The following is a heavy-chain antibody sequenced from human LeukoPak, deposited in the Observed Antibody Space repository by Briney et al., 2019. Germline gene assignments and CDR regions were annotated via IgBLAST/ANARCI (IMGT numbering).Heavy chain of an antibody. CDR3: ARIERYYDFWSGYYYMDV. CDR2: IFSNDEK. V-gene: IGHV2-26*01. Sequence: SGPTLVNPTETLTLTCTVSRFSLSNARMGVSWIRQPPGKALEWLAHIFSNDEKSYSTSLKSRLTISKDTSKSQVVLTMTNMDPVDTATYYCARIERYYDFWSGYYYMDVWGKGTTVTVSS. J-gene: IGHJ6*03. CDR1: RFSLSNARMG. D-gene: IGHD3-3*01.